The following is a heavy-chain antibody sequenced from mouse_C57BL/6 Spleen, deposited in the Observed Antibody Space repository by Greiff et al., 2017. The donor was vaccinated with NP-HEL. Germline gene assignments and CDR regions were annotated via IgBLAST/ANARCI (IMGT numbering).Heavy chain of an antibody. CDR1: GYTFTSYW. Sequence: QVQLQQSGAELVKPGASVKLSCKASGYTFTSYWMHWVKQRPGQGLEWIGMIHPNSGSTNYNEKFKSKATLTVDKSSSTAYMQLSSLTSEDSAVYYCARYYGSSYSAMDYWGQGTSVTVSS. D-gene: IGHD1-1*01. V-gene: IGHV1-64*01. CDR2: IHPNSGST. CDR3: ARYYGSSYSAMDY. J-gene: IGHJ4*01.